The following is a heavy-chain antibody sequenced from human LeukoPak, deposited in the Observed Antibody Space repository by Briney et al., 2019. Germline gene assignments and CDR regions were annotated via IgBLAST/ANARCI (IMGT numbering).Heavy chain of an antibody. CDR3: TRGGDYDILTGYQNWFDP. D-gene: IGHD3-9*01. Sequence: PSETLSLTCTVSGGSISSGDYYWSWIRQPPGKGLEWIGYIYYSGSTYYNPSLKSRVTISVVTSKNQLSLKLSSVTAADTAVYYCTRGGDYDILTGYQNWFDPWGQGTLVTVSS. J-gene: IGHJ5*02. CDR1: GGSISSGDYY. CDR2: IYYSGST. V-gene: IGHV4-30-4*01.